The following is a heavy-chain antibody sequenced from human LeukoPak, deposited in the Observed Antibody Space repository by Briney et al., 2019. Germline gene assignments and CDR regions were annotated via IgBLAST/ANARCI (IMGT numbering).Heavy chain of an antibody. CDR2: IYYSGNT. V-gene: IGHV4-59*12. Sequence: SETLSLTCTVSGGSISSYYWGWIRQPPGKGLEWIGNIYYSGNTYYNSSLKSRVTISVDTSKNQFSLRLSSVTAADTAVYYCARAGSVRYYYYYMDVWGKGTTVTISS. CDR1: GGSISSYY. CDR3: ARAGSVRYYYYYMDV. J-gene: IGHJ6*03. D-gene: IGHD3-10*01.